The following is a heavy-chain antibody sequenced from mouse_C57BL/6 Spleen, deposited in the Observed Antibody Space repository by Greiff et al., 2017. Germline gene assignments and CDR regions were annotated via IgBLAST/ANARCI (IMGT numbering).Heavy chain of an antibody. CDR2: INPNNGGT. CDR3: ARRDSYYFDY. CDR1: GYTFTDYN. Sequence: EVKLVESGPELVKPGASVKIPCKASGYTFTDYNMDWVKQSHGKSLEWIGDINPNNGGTIYNQKFKGKATLTVDKSSSTAYMELRSLTSEDTAVYYCARRDSYYFDYWGQGTTLTVSS. J-gene: IGHJ2*01. V-gene: IGHV1-18*01.